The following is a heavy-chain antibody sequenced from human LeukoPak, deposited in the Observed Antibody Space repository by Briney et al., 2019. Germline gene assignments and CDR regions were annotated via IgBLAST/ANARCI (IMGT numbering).Heavy chain of an antibody. CDR3: ARIRAVYHPLTPPRWEGYFDL. CDR2: IIPIFGTA. CDR1: GGTFSSYA. V-gene: IGHV1-69*13. D-gene: IGHD1-26*01. Sequence: SVKVSCKASGGTFSSYAISWVRQAPGQGLEWMGGIIPIFGTANYAQKFQGRVTITADESTSTAYMELSSLRSEDTAVYYCARIRAVYHPLTPPRWEGYFDLWGRGTLVTVSS. J-gene: IGHJ2*01.